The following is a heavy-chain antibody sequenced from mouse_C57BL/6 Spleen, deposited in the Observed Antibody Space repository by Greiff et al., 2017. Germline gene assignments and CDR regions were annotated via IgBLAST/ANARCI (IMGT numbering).Heavy chain of an antibody. CDR3: ARPDLDGCYPYFDY. Sequence: EVQRVESGGGLVKPGGSLKLSCAASGFTFSDYGMHWVRQAPEKGLEWVAYISSGSSTIYYADTVKGRFTISTDNATNTLFLQLTSLRSEDTAMYYCARPDLDGCYPYFDYWGQGTTLTVSS. CDR2: ISSGSSTI. D-gene: IGHD2-3*01. J-gene: IGHJ2*01. V-gene: IGHV5-17*01. CDR1: GFTFSDYG.